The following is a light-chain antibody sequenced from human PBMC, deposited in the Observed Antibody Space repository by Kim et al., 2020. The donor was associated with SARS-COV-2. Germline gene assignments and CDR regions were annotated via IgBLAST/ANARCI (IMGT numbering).Light chain of an antibody. CDR3: LQSYSTLYT. Sequence: DIQMTQSPSSLSASVGDRVTITCRASQSINRYLSWYQQKPGQAPKRLIYVASSLQSGVPSRFSGSGSGTDFTLTISSLQPEDFATYYCLQSYSTLYTFGQGTKLEI. CDR2: VAS. CDR1: QSINRY. V-gene: IGKV1-39*01. J-gene: IGKJ2*01.